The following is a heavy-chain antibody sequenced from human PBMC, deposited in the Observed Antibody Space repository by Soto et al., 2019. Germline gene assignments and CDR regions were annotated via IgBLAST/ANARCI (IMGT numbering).Heavy chain of an antibody. CDR3: AGDEGYYYSGVDV. Sequence: SETLSLTCAVSGGAISSYYLSWIRHTAGKGLEWIGRIYPSGNTNYNPSLKSRVTMSIDTSKNQLSLKLRSVTAADTAVYFCAGDEGYYYSGVDVWGQGTAVTVYS. CDR2: IYPSGNT. CDR1: GGAISSYY. J-gene: IGHJ6*02. V-gene: IGHV4-4*07.